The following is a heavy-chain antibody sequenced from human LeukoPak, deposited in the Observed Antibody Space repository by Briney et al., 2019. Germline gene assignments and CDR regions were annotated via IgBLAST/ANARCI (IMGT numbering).Heavy chain of an antibody. V-gene: IGHV4-4*07. CDR1: GGYIGSYY. J-gene: IGHJ6*03. CDR3: XXXXXXXDYSXXXXXXXX. CDR2: IHTSENT. Sequence: SETLSLTCTVSGGYIGSYYWSWIRQPAGKGLEWIGRIHTSENTDYNPSLKSRVTMSVDISTSQFSLRLASVTAADTAAYFCXXXXXXXDYSXXXXXXXXXGXGTTVTVSS. D-gene: IGHD4-11*01.